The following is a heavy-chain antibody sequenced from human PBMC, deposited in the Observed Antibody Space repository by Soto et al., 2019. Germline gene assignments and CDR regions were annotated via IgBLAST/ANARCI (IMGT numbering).Heavy chain of an antibody. Sequence: SETLSLTCTVSGGSISSGGYCWSWVRQRPRKGLEWIGYVSPIGTPYYSPSLTSRVSISIDTSKNQLSLEVRSVTAADTAVYYCARDRGSYGMDVWGQGTTVTVSS. CDR2: VSPIGTP. V-gene: IGHV4-31*03. J-gene: IGHJ6*02. CDR3: ARDRGSYGMDV. CDR1: GGSISSGGYC.